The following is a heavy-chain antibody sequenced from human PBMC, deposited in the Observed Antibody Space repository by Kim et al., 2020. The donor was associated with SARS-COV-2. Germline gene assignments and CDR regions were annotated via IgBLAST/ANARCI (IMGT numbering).Heavy chain of an antibody. Sequence: GGSLRLSCAASGFTFSSYWMHWVRQAPGKGLVWVSRINSDGSSTSYADSVKGRFTISRDNAKNTLYLQMNSLRAEDTAVYYCARDPPYWNGLSYFDYWGQGTLVTVSS. CDR2: INSDGSST. CDR1: GFTFSSYW. J-gene: IGHJ4*02. CDR3: ARDPPYWNGLSYFDY. D-gene: IGHD1-1*01. V-gene: IGHV3-74*01.